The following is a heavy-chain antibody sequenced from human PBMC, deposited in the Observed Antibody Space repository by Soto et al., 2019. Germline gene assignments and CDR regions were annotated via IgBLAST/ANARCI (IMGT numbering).Heavy chain of an antibody. CDR3: ARLRRYYYDRSGYPYFDY. D-gene: IGHD3-22*01. V-gene: IGHV4-39*01. Sequence: PSETLSLTCTVSGGSISSSSYYWGWIRQPPGKGLEWIGSIYYSGSTYYNPSLKSRVTISVDTSKNQFSLKLSSVTAADTAVYYCARLRRYYYDRSGYPYFDYWGQGTLVTVSS. CDR2: IYYSGST. J-gene: IGHJ4*02. CDR1: GGSISSSSYY.